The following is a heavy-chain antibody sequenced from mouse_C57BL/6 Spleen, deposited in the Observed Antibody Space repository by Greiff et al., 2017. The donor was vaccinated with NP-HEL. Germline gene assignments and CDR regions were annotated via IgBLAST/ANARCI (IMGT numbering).Heavy chain of an antibody. CDR3: ARGSYDYSPYYAMDY. CDR2: IDPNSGGT. CDR1: GYTFTSYW. J-gene: IGHJ4*01. Sequence: QVQLQQPGAELVKPGASVKLSCKASGYTFTSYWMHWVKQRPGRGLEWIGRIDPNSGGTKYHEKFTSKATLTVDKPSSTAYMQLSRLTSEDSAVYYCARGSYDYSPYYAMDYWGQGTSVTVSS. V-gene: IGHV1-72*01. D-gene: IGHD2-4*01.